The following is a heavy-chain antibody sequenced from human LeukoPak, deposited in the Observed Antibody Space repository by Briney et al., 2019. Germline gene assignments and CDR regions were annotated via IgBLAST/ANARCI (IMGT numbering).Heavy chain of an antibody. V-gene: IGHV3-64*01. J-gene: IGHJ4*02. Sequence: GGSPRPSCAASGFTFSSYAMHWVRQAPGKGLDSVSAISSNGGSTYYANSVKGRFTISRDNSKNTLYLQMGSLRAEDMAVYYCARRGSYYGDSMDYWGQGTLVTVSS. CDR1: GFTFSSYA. D-gene: IGHD1-26*01. CDR2: ISSNGGST. CDR3: ARRGSYYGDSMDY.